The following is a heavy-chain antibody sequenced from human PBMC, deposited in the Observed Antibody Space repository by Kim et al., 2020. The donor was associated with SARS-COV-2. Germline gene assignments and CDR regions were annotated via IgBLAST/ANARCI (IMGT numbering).Heavy chain of an antibody. Sequence: GGYLRLSCAASGFTFSSYGMHWVRQAPGKGLEWVAVISYDGSNKYYADSVKGRFTISRDNSKNTLYLQMNSLRAEDTAVYYCAKAGGGSSYYYYYGMDVWGQGTPVTVSS. CDR2: ISYDGSNK. CDR3: AKAGGGSSYYYYYGMDV. V-gene: IGHV3-30*18. J-gene: IGHJ6*02. D-gene: IGHD6-6*01. CDR1: GFTFSSYG.